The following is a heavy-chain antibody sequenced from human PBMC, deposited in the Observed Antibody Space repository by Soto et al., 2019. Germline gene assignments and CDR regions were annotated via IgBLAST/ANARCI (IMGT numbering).Heavy chain of an antibody. V-gene: IGHV3-30*04. CDR3: ARNSRATVAGAPDY. CDR1: GFSLSNHG. D-gene: IGHD6-13*01. J-gene: IGHJ4*02. Sequence: GGPLRLRCVVTGFSLSNHGMHLIRKASGKGLERVAVIPYEGSYKDYVESVKGCFPISRANSQTTLYLQINSLRVEDTAVFYFARNSRATVAGAPDYWGQGTLVTVSS. CDR2: IPYEGSYK.